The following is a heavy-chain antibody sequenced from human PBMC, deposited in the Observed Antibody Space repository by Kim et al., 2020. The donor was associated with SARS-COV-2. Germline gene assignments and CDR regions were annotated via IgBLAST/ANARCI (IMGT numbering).Heavy chain of an antibody. V-gene: IGHV3-9*01. J-gene: IGHJ4*02. CDR2: ISWNSGSI. CDR3: AKDTPRSGYLHYYFDY. Sequence: GGSLRLSCAASGFTFDDYAMHWVRQAPGKGLEWVSGISWNSGSIGYADSVKGRFTISRDNAKNSLYLQMNSLRAEDTALYYCAKDTPRSGYLHYYFDYWGQGTLVTVSS. CDR1: GFTFDDYA. D-gene: IGHD3-22*01.